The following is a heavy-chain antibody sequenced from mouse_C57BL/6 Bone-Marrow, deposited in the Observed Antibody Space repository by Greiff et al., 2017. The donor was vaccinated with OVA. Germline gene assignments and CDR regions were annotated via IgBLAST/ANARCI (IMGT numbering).Heavy chain of an antibody. J-gene: IGHJ2*01. D-gene: IGHD4-1*01. CDR3: ARVGLGPDYFDY. CDR1: GFTFSAYY. Sequence: EVKLVESEGGLVQPGSSMKLSCTASGFTFSAYYMAWVRQVPEKGLEWVANINYDGSSTYYLDSLKSRFIISRDNAKNILYLQMSSLKSEDTATYYCARVGLGPDYFDYWGQGTTLTVSS. V-gene: IGHV5-16*01. CDR2: INYDGSST.